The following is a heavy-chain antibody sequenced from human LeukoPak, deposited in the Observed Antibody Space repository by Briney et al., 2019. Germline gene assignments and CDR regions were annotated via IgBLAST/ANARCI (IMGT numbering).Heavy chain of an antibody. CDR1: GFTFRSYW. CDR3: ARDRYDFWSGYPDY. Sequence: PGGSLRLSCVASGFTFRSYWMSWVRQAPGKGLEWVANIKQDGSEKYYVDSVKGRFTISRDTAKNSLYLQMNSLRAEDTAVYYCARDRYDFWSGYPDYWGQGTLVTVSS. D-gene: IGHD3-3*01. J-gene: IGHJ4*02. V-gene: IGHV3-7*01. CDR2: IKQDGSEK.